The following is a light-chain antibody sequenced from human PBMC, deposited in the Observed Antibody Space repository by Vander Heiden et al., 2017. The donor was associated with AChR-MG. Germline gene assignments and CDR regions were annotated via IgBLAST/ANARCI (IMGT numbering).Light chain of an antibody. J-gene: IGKJ3*01. CDR1: QSVGTY. V-gene: IGKV1-39*01. Sequence: DTHMTQSPSYLPASVGDRVTITGGASQSVGTYFNWYQQKPGKAPKLLISAVSSSQSRVPARFSGRGSETDFTLTISRLQPEDFATYYCQQTDNTPRTFGHRTKVDLK. CDR3: QQTDNTPRT. CDR2: AVS.